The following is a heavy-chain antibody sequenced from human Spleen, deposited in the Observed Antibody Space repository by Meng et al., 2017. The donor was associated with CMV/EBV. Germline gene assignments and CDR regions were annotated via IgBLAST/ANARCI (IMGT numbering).Heavy chain of an antibody. V-gene: IGHV1-69*05. J-gene: IGHJ4*02. CDR1: EGTFRTSA. Sequence: KASEGTFRTSAVTWVRQAPGQGLKWMGRIIPIYGTTNYAQKFQGRVTITTDESTGTAYMELSSLRSEDAAFYYCARSCNGNTCPFDFWGQGTLVTVSS. CDR2: IIPIYGTT. CDR3: ARSCNGNTCPFDF. D-gene: IGHD2/OR15-2a*01.